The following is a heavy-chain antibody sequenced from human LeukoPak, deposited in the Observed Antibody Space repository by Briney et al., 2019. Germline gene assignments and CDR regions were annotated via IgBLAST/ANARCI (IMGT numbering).Heavy chain of an antibody. CDR3: ARDPLYYDFWSGYPDY. V-gene: IGHV1-2*02. Sequence: ASAKVSCKASGYTFTGYYMHWVRQAPGQGLEWMGWINPNSGGTNYAQKFQGRVTMTRDTSTSTVYMELSSLRSEDTAVYYCARDPLYYDFWSGYPDYWGQGTLVTVSS. CDR2: INPNSGGT. CDR1: GYTFTGYY. J-gene: IGHJ4*02. D-gene: IGHD3-3*01.